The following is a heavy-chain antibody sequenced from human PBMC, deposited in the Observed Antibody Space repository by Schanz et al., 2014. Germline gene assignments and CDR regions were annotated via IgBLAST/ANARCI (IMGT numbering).Heavy chain of an antibody. J-gene: IGHJ3*02. Sequence: QVQLVESGGGVVQPGRSLRLSCAASGFTFSAYGMHWVRQAPGKGLEWVAVIWYDGNNKYYADSVKGRFTISRDNSKNTLYLQMNSLRAEDTASYYCAKDPHRDYGGKPQAFDIWGQGTMVTVSS. CDR2: IWYDGNNK. CDR3: AKDPHRDYGGKPQAFDI. CDR1: GFTFSAYG. D-gene: IGHD4-17*01. V-gene: IGHV3-33*06.